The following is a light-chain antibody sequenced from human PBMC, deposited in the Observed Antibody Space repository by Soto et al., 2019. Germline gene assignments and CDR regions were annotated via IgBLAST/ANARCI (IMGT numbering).Light chain of an antibody. V-gene: IGKV3-20*01. CDR3: QQCGSSFYT. Sequence: EIVLTQSPGTLSLSPGERATLSCRASQSVSSAYLAWYQQIPGQAPRLLIYDASSRATGIPDRFSGSGSGTDFTLTISRLEPEYFAVYYCQQCGSSFYTFCQGTKMEIK. J-gene: IGKJ2*01. CDR2: DAS. CDR1: QSVSSAY.